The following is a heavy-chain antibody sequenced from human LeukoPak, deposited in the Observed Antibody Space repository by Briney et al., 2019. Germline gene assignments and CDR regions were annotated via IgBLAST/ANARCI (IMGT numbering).Heavy chain of an antibody. V-gene: IGHV3-23*01. CDR1: GFTFSSYA. CDR3: ARVDTAMVPNGYPGDY. CDR2: ISGSGGST. J-gene: IGHJ4*02. D-gene: IGHD5-18*01. Sequence: PGGSLRLSCAASGFTFSSYAMSWVRQAPGKGLEWVSAISGSGGSTYYADSVKGRFTISRDNSKNTLYLQMNSLRAEDTAVYYCARVDTAMVPNGYPGDYWGQGTLVTVSS.